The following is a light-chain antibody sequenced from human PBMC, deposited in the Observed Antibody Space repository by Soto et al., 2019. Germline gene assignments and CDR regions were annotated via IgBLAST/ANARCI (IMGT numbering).Light chain of an antibody. Sequence: QSALTQPASVSASPGQSITISCSGTSSDVGGYNFVSWYQQHPGKVPQLMIYEVSARPSGVSNRFSGSKSDNTASLTISGLQAEDEADYYCSSYTNRNTGVFGGGTKLTVL. CDR1: SSDVGGYNF. V-gene: IGLV2-14*01. CDR3: SSYTNRNTGV. J-gene: IGLJ3*02. CDR2: EVS.